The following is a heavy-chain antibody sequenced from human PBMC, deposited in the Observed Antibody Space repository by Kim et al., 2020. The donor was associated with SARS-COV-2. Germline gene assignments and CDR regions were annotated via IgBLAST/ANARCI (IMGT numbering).Heavy chain of an antibody. D-gene: IGHD4-4*01. CDR3: ARLEMTTRTIGNSDY. CDR1: GGSFNNFP. CDR2: IVPLFGTA. Sequence: SVKVSCKASGGSFNNFPISWVRQAPGQGLEWVGGIVPLFGTASYAQDFRGRVTITADESTSTSYMELSTLRSDDTAVYYCARLEMTTRTIGNSDYWGQG. V-gene: IGHV1-69*13. J-gene: IGHJ4*02.